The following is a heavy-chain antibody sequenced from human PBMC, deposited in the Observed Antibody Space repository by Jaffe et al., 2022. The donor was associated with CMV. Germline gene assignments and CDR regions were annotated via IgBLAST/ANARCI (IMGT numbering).Heavy chain of an antibody. J-gene: IGHJ4*02. V-gene: IGHV3-53*01. Sequence: EVQLVESGGGLIQPGGSLRLSCAASGFTVSSNYMSWVRQAPGKGLEWVSVLYSGGSTYYADSVKGRFTISRDNSMNTLYLQMNSLRAEDTAVYYCASLQWLARYFDCWGQGTLVTVSS. CDR3: ASLQWLARYFDC. D-gene: IGHD6-19*01. CDR2: LYSGGST. CDR1: GFTVSSNY.